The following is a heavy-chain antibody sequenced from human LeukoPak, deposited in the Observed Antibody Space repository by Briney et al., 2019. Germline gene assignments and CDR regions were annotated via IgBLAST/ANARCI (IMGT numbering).Heavy chain of an antibody. CDR3: ASVVRLLFQH. CDR2: IYHSGST. V-gene: IGHV4-39*07. Sequence: SETLSLTCAVSGGSINSSSYYWGWIRQPPGKGLEWIWSIYHSGSTYYNPSLKSRVTTSVDTSKNQFSLKLSSVTAADTAVYYCASVVRLLFQHWGQGTLVTVSS. D-gene: IGHD2-15*01. J-gene: IGHJ1*01. CDR1: GGSINSSSYY.